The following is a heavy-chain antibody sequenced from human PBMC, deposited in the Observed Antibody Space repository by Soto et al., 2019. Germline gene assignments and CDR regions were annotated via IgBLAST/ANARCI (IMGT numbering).Heavy chain of an antibody. CDR2: FYYSGTT. Sequence: QLQLQESGPGVVKSSETLSLTCTVSGGSIRSSSYYWGWIRQPPGKGLEWIGSFYYSGTTYYYTSLRSRVTISGDTSENQISLKLNSVTAADTAVYYCARQVVDGTVTGAGSFDYWGQGTLVTVSS. D-gene: IGHD3-10*01. J-gene: IGHJ4*02. V-gene: IGHV4-39*01. CDR3: ARQVVDGTVTGAGSFDY. CDR1: GGSIRSSSYY.